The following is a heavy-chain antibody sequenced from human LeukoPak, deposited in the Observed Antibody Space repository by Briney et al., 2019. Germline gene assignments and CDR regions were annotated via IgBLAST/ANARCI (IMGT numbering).Heavy chain of an antibody. CDR3: ARHQSGGTYPLEF. D-gene: IGHD1-26*01. J-gene: IGHJ4*02. CDR1: GGSFSGYY. Sequence: PSETLSLTCAVYGGSFSGYYWSWIRQPPGKGLEWIAWVYYSGNTQYNPSLKSRVIISVDTSKNQFSLNLNSVTAADTAVYYCARHQSGGTYPLEFWGQGTQVTVSS. V-gene: IGHV4-59*08. CDR2: VYYSGNT.